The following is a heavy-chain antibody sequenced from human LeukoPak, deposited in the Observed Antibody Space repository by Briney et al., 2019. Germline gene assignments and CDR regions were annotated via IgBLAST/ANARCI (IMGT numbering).Heavy chain of an antibody. V-gene: IGHV3-33*01. CDR2: IWYDGSNK. CDR1: GFSFSSYG. Sequence: PGRSPRLSCAASGFSFSSYGMHWVRQAPGKGLEWAAVIWYDGSNKYYADSVKGRFTISRDNSKNTLYLQMNSLRAEDTAVYYCARTPGGCSGGSCYSGSFDYWGQGTLVTVSS. CDR3: ARTPGGCSGGSCYSGSFDY. J-gene: IGHJ4*02. D-gene: IGHD2-15*01.